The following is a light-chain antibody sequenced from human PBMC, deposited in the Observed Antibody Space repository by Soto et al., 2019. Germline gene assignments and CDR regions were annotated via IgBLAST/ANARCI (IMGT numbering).Light chain of an antibody. CDR3: QSYDSDNWV. Sequence: NFMLAQPHSVSESPGKTVTISCTRSSGSIASNFVQWFQQRPGSAPTTVMYEDNQRPSGVPDRFSGSIDSSSNSASLIISGLKTEDEADYYCQSYDSDNWVFGGGTKLTVL. V-gene: IGLV6-57*03. J-gene: IGLJ3*02. CDR1: SGSIASNF. CDR2: EDN.